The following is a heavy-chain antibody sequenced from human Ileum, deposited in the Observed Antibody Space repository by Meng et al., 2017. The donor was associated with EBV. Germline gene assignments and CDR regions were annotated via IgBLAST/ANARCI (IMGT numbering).Heavy chain of an antibody. Sequence: PWQGSCPVVGKSSGTLSPTGAVSDASSSSSNWRSWVRQPPGKGLEWIGQIYYSGINDYNPSLKSRVTISVDKSRNQFSLKLNSVTAADTAVYFCARHSAYSQGYWGQGTLVTVSS. D-gene: IGHD4-11*01. CDR3: ARHSAYSQGY. J-gene: IGHJ4*02. V-gene: IGHV4-4*02. CDR2: IYYSGIN. CDR1: DASSSSSNW.